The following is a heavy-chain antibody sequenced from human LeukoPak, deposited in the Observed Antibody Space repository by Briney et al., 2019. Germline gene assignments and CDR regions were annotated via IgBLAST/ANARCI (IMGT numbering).Heavy chain of an antibody. CDR2: ISGSGGST. Sequence: GGSLRLSCAASRFTFSTYAMSWVRQAPGKGLEWVSIISGSGGSTYYADSVKGRFTISRDISKNTLYLQMNNLRAEDTAVYYCASFYYNSGYGAFDIWGQGTVVTVSS. CDR3: ASFYYNSGYGAFDI. CDR1: RFTFSTYA. D-gene: IGHD3-10*01. J-gene: IGHJ3*02. V-gene: IGHV3-23*01.